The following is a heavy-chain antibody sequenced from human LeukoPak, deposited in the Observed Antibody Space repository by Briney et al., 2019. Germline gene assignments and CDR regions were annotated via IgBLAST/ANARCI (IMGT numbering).Heavy chain of an antibody. CDR2: ISAYNGNT. CDR3: ARDAGLSIAVAGRYYYYYGMDV. Sequence: ASVKVSCKASGYTFTSYGISWVGQAPGQGLEWMGWISAYNGNTNYAQKLQGRVTMTTDTSTSTAYMELRSLRSDDTAVYYCARDAGLSIAVAGRYYYYYGMDVWGQGTTVTVSS. CDR1: GYTFTSYG. V-gene: IGHV1-18*01. J-gene: IGHJ6*02. D-gene: IGHD6-19*01.